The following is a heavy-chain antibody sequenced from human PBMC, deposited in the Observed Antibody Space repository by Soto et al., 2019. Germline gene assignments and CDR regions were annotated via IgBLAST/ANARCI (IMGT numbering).Heavy chain of an antibody. CDR3: AREGYGDATDY. V-gene: IGHV3-48*01. J-gene: IGHJ4*02. CDR2: ISSSSSTI. D-gene: IGHD4-17*01. CDR1: GFTFSSNS. Sequence: GSLRFSCAASGFTFSSNSMNWVRQAPGKGLEWVSYISSSSSTIYYADSVKGRFTISRDNAKNSLYLQMNSLRVEDTAVYYCAREGYGDATDYWGQGTLVTVSS.